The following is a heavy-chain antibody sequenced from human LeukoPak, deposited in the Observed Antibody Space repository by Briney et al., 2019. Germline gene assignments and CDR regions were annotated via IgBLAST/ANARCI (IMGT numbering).Heavy chain of an antibody. CDR3: ARVLDYGGNSGAFDI. CDR2: ISAYNGNT. CDR1: GYTFTSYG. J-gene: IGHJ3*02. V-gene: IGHV1-18*01. D-gene: IGHD4-23*01. Sequence: ASVKVSCKASGYTFTSYGISWVRQAPGQGLEWMGWISAYNGNTNYAQKLQGRVTMTTDTSTSTAYMELRSLRSVDTAVYYCARVLDYGGNSGAFDIWGQGTMVTVSS.